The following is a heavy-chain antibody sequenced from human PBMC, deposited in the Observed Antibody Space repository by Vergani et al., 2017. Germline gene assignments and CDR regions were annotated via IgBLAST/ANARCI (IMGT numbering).Heavy chain of an antibody. CDR3: ARVASGSRVRGVIITAPLDY. Sequence: QVQLQESGPGLEKPSQTLSLTCAVSGGSISSGGYSWSWIRQPPGKGLEWIGYIYHSGSTYYNPSLKSRVTISVDRSKNQFSLKLSSVTAADTAVYYCARVASGSRVRGVIITAPLDYWGQGTLVTVSS. CDR1: GGSISSGGYS. D-gene: IGHD3-10*01. CDR2: IYHSGST. V-gene: IGHV4-30-2*01. J-gene: IGHJ4*02.